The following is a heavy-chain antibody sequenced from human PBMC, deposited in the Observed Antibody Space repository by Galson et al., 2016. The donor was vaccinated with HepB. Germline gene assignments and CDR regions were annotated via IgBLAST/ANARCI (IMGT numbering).Heavy chain of an antibody. J-gene: IGHJ4*02. V-gene: IGHV3-30*04. CDR3: ARDRAMLTGFDY. CDR2: ISYDGSNK. Sequence: SLRLSCAASGFTFSSYTMHWVRQAPGKGLEWVAVISYDGSNKYYADSVKGRFTISRDNSKNTLFLQMNSLRAEDTAVYYCARDRAMLTGFDYWGQGTLVTVPS. CDR1: GFTFSSYT. D-gene: IGHD5-18*01.